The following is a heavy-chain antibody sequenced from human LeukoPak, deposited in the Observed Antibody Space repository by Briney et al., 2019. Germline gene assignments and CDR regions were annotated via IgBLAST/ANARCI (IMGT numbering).Heavy chain of an antibody. CDR3: ARDGYSSSWYDYYYMDV. CDR2: INTDGSSI. V-gene: IGHV3-74*01. J-gene: IGHJ6*03. D-gene: IGHD6-13*01. Sequence: PGGSLRLSCAASGFTFSSYWMHWVRQAPGKGLVWVSHINTDGSSISYADSVKGRFTISRDNARNTLYLQMNSLRAEDTAVYYCARDGYSSSWYDYYYMDVGGKGTTVTVSS. CDR1: GFTFSSYW.